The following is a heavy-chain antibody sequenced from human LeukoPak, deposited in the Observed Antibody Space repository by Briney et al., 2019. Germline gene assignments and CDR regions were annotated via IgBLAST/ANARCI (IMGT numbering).Heavy chain of an antibody. D-gene: IGHD2-2*01. CDR2: TSYDGTKK. CDR1: GFTFSRYG. Sequence: GRSLRLSCAASGFTFSRYGMHWVRQAPGKGLEWVAVTSYDGTKKDYADSVKGRFTISRDNSKNTLYLQMNSLRAEDTAVYYCAKLGYCSSTNCYYYYYYGMDVWGQGTTVTVSS. CDR3: AKLGYCSSTNCYYYYYYGMDV. J-gene: IGHJ6*02. V-gene: IGHV3-30*18.